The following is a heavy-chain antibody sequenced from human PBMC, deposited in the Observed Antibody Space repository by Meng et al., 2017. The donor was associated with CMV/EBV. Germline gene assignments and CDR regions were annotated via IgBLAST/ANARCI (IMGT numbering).Heavy chain of an antibody. V-gene: IGHV4-31*02. J-gene: IGHJ5*02. CDR1: SISSGGYY. CDR3: ARDRGCSGGSCPSGWFDP. D-gene: IGHD2-15*01. CDR2: IYYSGST. Sequence: SISSGGYYWRWSRQHPGKGLEWIGYIYYSGSTYYNPSLKSRVTISVDTSKNQFSLKLSSVTAADTAVYYCARDRGCSGGSCPSGWFDPWGQGTLVTVS.